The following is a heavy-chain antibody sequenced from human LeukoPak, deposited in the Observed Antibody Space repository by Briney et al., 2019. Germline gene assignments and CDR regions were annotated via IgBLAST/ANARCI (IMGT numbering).Heavy chain of an antibody. Sequence: PGESLRLSCAASGFNFTTYWMSWVRQAPGKGLEWVANIKQDGTEKYYVDSVKGRFTISRDNAKNSLYLQMNSLRAEDTAVYYCARWTLGYFDYWGQGTLVTVSS. V-gene: IGHV3-7*01. D-gene: IGHD3/OR15-3a*01. CDR1: GFNFTTYW. CDR2: IKQDGTEK. CDR3: ARWTLGYFDY. J-gene: IGHJ4*02.